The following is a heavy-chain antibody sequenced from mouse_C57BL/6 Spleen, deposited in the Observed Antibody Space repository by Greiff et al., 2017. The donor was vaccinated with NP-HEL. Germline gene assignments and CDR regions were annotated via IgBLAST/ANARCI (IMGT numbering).Heavy chain of an antibody. CDR1: GFTFSDYG. D-gene: IGHD2-4*01. J-gene: IGHJ4*01. CDR2: ISSGSSTI. CDR3: ARRYYDGYYATDY. V-gene: IGHV5-17*01. Sequence: EVMLVESGGGLVKPGGSLKLSCAASGFTFSDYGMHWVRQAPEKGLEWVAYISSGSSTIYYADTVKGRFTISRDNAKNTLFLQMTSLRSEDTAMYYCARRYYDGYYATDYWGQGTSVTVSS.